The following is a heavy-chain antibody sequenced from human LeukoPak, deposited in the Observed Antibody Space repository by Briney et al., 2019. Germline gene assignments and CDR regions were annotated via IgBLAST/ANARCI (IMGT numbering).Heavy chain of an antibody. J-gene: IGHJ4*02. Sequence: PGGSLRLSCAASGFTFSSYAMHWVRQAPGKGLEWVAVISYDGSNKYYADSVKGRFTISRDNSKNTLYVQMNSLRAEDTAVYYCARVAKYSGSYFCQFDYWGQGTLVTVSS. CDR1: GFTFSSYA. V-gene: IGHV3-30-3*01. D-gene: IGHD1-26*01. CDR3: ARVAKYSGSYFCQFDY. CDR2: ISYDGSNK.